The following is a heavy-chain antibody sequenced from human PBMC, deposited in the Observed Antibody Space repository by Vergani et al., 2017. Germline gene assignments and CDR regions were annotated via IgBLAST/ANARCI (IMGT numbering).Heavy chain of an antibody. V-gene: IGHV4-38-2*01. CDR2: IYHSGST. D-gene: IGHD3-16*02. CDR3: ARLYDYVWGSYRYIWFDP. CDR1: GYSISSGYY. J-gene: IGHJ5*02. Sequence: QVQLQESGPGLVKPSETLSLTCAVSGYSISSGYYWGWIRQPPGKGLEWIGSIYHSGSTYYNPSLKSRVTISVDTSKNQFSLKLSSVTAADTAVYYCARLYDYVWGSYRYIWFDPWGQGTLVTVSS.